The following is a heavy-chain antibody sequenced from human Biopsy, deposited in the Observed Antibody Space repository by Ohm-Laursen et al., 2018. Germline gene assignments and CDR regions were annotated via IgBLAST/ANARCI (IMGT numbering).Heavy chain of an antibody. CDR3: ARDRGYYSDRTVPGYFDL. CDR2: VYYTGST. J-gene: IGHJ2*01. V-gene: IGHV4-59*01. D-gene: IGHD3-22*01. CDR1: GDSISSYH. Sequence: GTLSLTWPVSGDSISSYHWSWIRQPPGKGLEWIGYVYYTGSTDYNPSLQSRVTISVDTSKNHFSLRLRSVTPADTAIYYCARDRGYYSDRTVPGYFDLWGRGTLVTVSS.